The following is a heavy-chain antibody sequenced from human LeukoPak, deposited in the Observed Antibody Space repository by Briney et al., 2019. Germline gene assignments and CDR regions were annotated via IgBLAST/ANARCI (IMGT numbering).Heavy chain of an antibody. CDR1: GGSISSYY. CDR3: AREGSDYVWGSYTY. D-gene: IGHD3-16*01. Sequence: SETLSLTCTVSGGSISSYYWSWIRQPPGKGLEWIGRIYASGSTNYNPSLKSRVTISVDKSKNQFSLKLSSVTAADTAVYYCAREGSDYVWGSYTYWGQGTLVTVSS. V-gene: IGHV4-4*07. CDR2: IYASGST. J-gene: IGHJ4*02.